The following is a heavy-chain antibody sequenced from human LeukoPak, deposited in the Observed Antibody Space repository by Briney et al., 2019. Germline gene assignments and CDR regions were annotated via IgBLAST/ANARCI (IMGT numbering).Heavy chain of an antibody. V-gene: IGHV3-7*03. CDR1: TFTFSNYW. D-gene: IGHD1-14*01. CDR2: IKQDGSEK. Sequence: GGSLRLSCAASTFTFSNYWMSWVRQAPGKGLEWVANIKQDGSEKYYVDSVKGRFTISRDNAKTSLYLQMNSLRAEDTAVYYCARDVLAAGATGTFDFWGQGTMVTVSS. CDR3: ARDVLAAGATGTFDF. J-gene: IGHJ3*01.